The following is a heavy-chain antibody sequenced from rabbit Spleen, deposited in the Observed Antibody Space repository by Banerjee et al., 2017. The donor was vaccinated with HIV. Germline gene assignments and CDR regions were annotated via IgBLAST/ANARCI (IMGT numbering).Heavy chain of an antibody. CDR2: IDTNDGDT. J-gene: IGHJ4*01. V-gene: IGHV1S45*01. CDR3: ARRMYDSGWAYYFNL. Sequence: QEQLEESGGGLVKPEGSLTLTCKASGFSFSNNYVMCWVRQAPGKGLEWIACIDTNDGDTDYANWPKGRFTISKTSSTTVTLQMTSLTAADTATYFCARRMYDSGWAYYFNLWGPGTLVTVS. CDR1: GFSFSNNYV. D-gene: IGHD4-1*01.